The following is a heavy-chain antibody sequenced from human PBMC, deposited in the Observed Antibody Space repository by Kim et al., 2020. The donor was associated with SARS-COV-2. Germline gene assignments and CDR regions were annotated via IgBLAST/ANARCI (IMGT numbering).Heavy chain of an antibody. D-gene: IGHD2-15*01. Sequence: SETLSLTCDVSGDSISDSNYYWAWLRQPPGKGLEWIGSIFKSGSTYFSPPLKNRGGMLVDMTKNQISLWLTAVTAADTATYYCSRYRCIRDSW. CDR3: SRYRCIRDS. V-gene: IGHV4-39*07. CDR1: GDSISDSNYY. CDR2: IFKSGST. J-gene: IGHJ5*01.